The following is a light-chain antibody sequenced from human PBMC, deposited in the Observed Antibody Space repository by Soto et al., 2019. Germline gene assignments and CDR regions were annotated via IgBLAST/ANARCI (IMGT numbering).Light chain of an antibody. CDR2: EVS. V-gene: IGLV2-14*01. Sequence: QSALTQPASVSGSPGQSITISCTGTISDVGGYNYVSWYQQHPGKAPKLMIYEVSDRPSGVSYRFSGSKSGNTASLTISRLQAEDEADYYCSSFTASSTWVFGGGTQLTVL. CDR3: SSFTASSTWV. J-gene: IGLJ3*02. CDR1: ISDVGGYNY.